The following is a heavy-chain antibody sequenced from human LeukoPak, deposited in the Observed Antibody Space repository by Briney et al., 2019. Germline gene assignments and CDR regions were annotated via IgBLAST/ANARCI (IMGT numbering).Heavy chain of an antibody. CDR2: MNPNSGNT. D-gene: IGHD6-13*01. J-gene: IGHJ5*02. CDR3: ARDGYSSSWYGSYWFDP. CDR1: GYTFTSYD. V-gene: IGHV1-8*01. Sequence: EASVKVSCKASGYTFTSYDINWVRQATGQGLEWMGWMNPNSGNTGYAQKFQGRVTMTRNTSISTAYMELSSLGSEDTAVYYCARDGYSSSWYGSYWFDPWGQGTLVTVSS.